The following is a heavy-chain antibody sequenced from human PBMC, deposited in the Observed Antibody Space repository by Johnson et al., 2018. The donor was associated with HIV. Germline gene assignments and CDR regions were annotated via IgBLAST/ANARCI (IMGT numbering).Heavy chain of an antibody. Sequence: QVQLVESGGGVVQPGRSLRLSCAASGFTFSDYAMHWVRQAPGKGLEWVASISSDGNNKYFADSVQGRFTISRDNSKNTLYLQMNSLRAEDTAVYYCAKVLIVATGERAFDIWGQGTMVTVSS. CDR2: ISSDGNNK. J-gene: IGHJ3*02. D-gene: IGHD5-12*01. CDR1: GFTFSDYA. CDR3: AKVLIVATGERAFDI. V-gene: IGHV3-30*04.